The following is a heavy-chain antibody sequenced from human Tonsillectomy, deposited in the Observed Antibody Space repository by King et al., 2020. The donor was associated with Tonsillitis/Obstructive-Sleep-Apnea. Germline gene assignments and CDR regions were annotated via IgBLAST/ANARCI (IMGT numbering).Heavy chain of an antibody. CDR3: ARDFYGDYRDAFDI. CDR1: GGSFSGYY. Sequence: VQLQQWGAGLLKPSETLSLTCAVSGGSFSGYYWSWIRQPPGKGLQWIGEVNRSGSTNYDPALKGRVSISVDTSKNQFSLNLNSVTAADTAVYYCARDFYGDYRDAFDIWGQGTVVTVSS. D-gene: IGHD4-17*01. V-gene: IGHV4-34*01. J-gene: IGHJ3*02. CDR2: VNRSGST.